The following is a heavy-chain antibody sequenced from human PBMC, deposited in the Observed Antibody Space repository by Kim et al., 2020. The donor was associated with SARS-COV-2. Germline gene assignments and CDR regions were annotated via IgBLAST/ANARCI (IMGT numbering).Heavy chain of an antibody. CDR2: VSYSGRT. V-gene: IGHV4-31*03. Sequence: SETLSLTCTVSGDSMSSVNNYWSWIRQRPGKGLEWIGYVSYSGRTHYNPSLSSRISVSVDTSKSQFSLQLNSVTAADTALYYCVRDLRSSSYYFDYWGQGILVTVSS. D-gene: IGHD3-16*01. CDR1: GDSMSSVNNY. J-gene: IGHJ4*02. CDR3: VRDLRSSSYYFDY.